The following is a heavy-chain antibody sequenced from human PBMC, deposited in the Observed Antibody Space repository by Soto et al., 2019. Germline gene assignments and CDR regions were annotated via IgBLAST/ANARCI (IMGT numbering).Heavy chain of an antibody. D-gene: IGHD2-2*01. CDR1: GGTFSSYA. Sequence: SVPVSCKASGGTFSSYAISWWRQAPGQGLEWMGGIIPIFGTANYAQKFQGRVTITADESTSTAYMELSSLRSEDTAVYYCARAGIVVVPAAMENYGMDVWGQGTTVTSP. J-gene: IGHJ6*02. CDR2: IIPIFGTA. CDR3: ARAGIVVVPAAMENYGMDV. V-gene: IGHV1-69*13.